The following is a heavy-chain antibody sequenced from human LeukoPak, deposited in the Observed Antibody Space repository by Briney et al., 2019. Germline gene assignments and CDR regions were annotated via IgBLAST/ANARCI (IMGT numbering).Heavy chain of an antibody. CDR2: IYDSGSS. CDR1: GGSISSSSYH. J-gene: IGHJ3*02. V-gene: IGHV4-39*01. D-gene: IGHD6-25*01. Sequence: SETLSLTCSVSGGSISSSSYHWGWIRQPPGKGLEWIGNIYDSGSSYYNPSLKSRVTISIDTSKNQFPLKLSSVTAADTAVYYCASPLAASGLRAFDIWGQGTMVTVSS. CDR3: ASPLAASGLRAFDI.